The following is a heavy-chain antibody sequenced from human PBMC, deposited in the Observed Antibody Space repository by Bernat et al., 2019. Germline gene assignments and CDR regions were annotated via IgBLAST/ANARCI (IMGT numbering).Heavy chain of an antibody. V-gene: IGHV3-21*01. D-gene: IGHD3-10*01. Sequence: EVQLVESGGGLVKPGGSLRLSCVASRFTFSSYDMSWFRPAPGKGLEWVSSISSSGYDLYYADSVKGRFTISGDNAESSLYLQMNSLRAEDTAMYYCVRGISGSFDCWGQGTLVTLSS. CDR2: ISSSGYDL. J-gene: IGHJ4*02. CDR3: VRGISGSFDC. CDR1: RFTFSSYD.